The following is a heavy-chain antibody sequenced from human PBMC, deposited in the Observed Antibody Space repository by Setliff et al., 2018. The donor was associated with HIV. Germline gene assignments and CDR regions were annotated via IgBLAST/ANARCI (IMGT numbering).Heavy chain of an antibody. V-gene: IGHV3-30*02. CDR2: IRYDDTYK. Sequence: GGSLRLSCAASGFTFSSYGMHWVRQAPGKGLEWVAFIRYDDTYKYYVDSVKGRFTISRDNSKNSLYPQMNSLRGEDTALYYCTRDPNSSWHVGFYNYGMDVWGQGTTVTVSS. D-gene: IGHD6-13*01. CDR3: TRDPNSSWHVGFYNYGMDV. J-gene: IGHJ6*02. CDR1: GFTFSSYG.